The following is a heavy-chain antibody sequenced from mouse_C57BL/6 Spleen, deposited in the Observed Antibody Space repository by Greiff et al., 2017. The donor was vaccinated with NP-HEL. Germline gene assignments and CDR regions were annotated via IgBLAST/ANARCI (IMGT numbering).Heavy chain of an antibody. CDR1: GYTFTSYW. J-gene: IGHJ2*01. D-gene: IGHD1-1*01. CDR2: IDPSDSYT. CDR3: ARAPFTTVVSY. Sequence: VQLQQPGAELVMPGASVKLSCKASGYTFTSYWMHWVKQRPGQGLEWIGEIDPSDSYTNYNQKFKGKSTLTVDKSSSTAYMQLSSLTSEDSAVYYCARAPFTTVVSYWGQGTTLTVSS. V-gene: IGHV1-69*01.